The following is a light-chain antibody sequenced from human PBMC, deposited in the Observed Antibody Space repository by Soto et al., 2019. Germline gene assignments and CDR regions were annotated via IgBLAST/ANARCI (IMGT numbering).Light chain of an antibody. Sequence: IQLTQSPSFPSASVGDRRTITWRASQGINIFLAWFQQKPGKAPNLLISAASTLQSGVPSRFSGSGSETEFTLTITSLPPEDSATYYCQQRKSYPRTFGQGTKVDIK. V-gene: IGKV1-9*01. CDR2: AAS. CDR1: QGINIF. CDR3: QQRKSYPRT. J-gene: IGKJ2*01.